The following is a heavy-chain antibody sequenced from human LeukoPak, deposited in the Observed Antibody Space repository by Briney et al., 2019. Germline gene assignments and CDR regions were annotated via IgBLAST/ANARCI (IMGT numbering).Heavy chain of an antibody. CDR2: ISWNSGSI. Sequence: PGGSLRLSCAASGFTFDDYAMHWVRQGPGKGLKWVSGISWNSGSIGYADSVKGRFTISRDDAKSSLYLQMDSLRVEDTALYYCVRDDPGVQQERRLSPFDIWGQGTMVTVSS. J-gene: IGHJ3*02. D-gene: IGHD1-1*01. V-gene: IGHV3-9*01. CDR1: GFTFDDYA. CDR3: VRDDPGVQQERRLSPFDI.